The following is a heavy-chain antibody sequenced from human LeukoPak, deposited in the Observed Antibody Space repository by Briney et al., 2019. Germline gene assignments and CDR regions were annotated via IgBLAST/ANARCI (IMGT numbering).Heavy chain of an antibody. J-gene: IGHJ3*02. D-gene: IGHD3-16*01. CDR2: ISAYNGNT. CDR3: ARGGSLDAFDI. Sequence: ASVKVSCKASGYTFTGYYMHWVRQAPGQGLEWMGWISAYNGNTNYAQKLQGRVTMTTDTSTSTAYMELRGLRSDDTAVYYCARGGSLDAFDIWGQGTMVTVSS. V-gene: IGHV1-18*04. CDR1: GYTFTGYY.